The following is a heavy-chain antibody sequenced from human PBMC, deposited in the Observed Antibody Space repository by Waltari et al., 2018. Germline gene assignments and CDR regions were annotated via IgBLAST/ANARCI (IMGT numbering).Heavy chain of an antibody. CDR3: ARSVHSGSPFDP. D-gene: IGHD1-26*01. CDR2: IYYSGST. V-gene: IGHV4-59*11. CDR1: GGSISSHY. J-gene: IGHJ5*02. Sequence: QVQLQESGPGLVKPSETLSLTCTVSGGSISSHYWGWIRQPPGKGLEWIGYIYYSGSTNYNPSLKSRVTISVDTSKNQFSLKLSSVTAADTAVYYCARSVHSGSPFDPWGQGTLVTVSS.